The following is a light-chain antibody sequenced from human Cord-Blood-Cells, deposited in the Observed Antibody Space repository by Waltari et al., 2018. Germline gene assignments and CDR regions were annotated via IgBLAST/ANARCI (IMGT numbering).Light chain of an antibody. CDR1: SSDVWSYNL. V-gene: IGLV2-23*01. J-gene: IGLJ1*01. CDR2: EGS. Sequence: QSALTQPASVSGSPGQSITISCTGTSSDVWSYNLVSWYQQHPGKAPKLMSYEGSKRPSGVSNRFSGSKSGNTASLTISVLQAEDEADYYCCSYAGSYVFGTGTKVTVL. CDR3: CSYAGSYV.